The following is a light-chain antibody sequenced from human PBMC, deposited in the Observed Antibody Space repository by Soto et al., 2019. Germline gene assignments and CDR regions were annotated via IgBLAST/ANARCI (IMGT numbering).Light chain of an antibody. CDR3: SSYTSSSTDV. J-gene: IGLJ1*01. CDR1: SSDVGGYNY. CDR2: EVS. V-gene: IGLV2-14*01. Sequence: QSALTQPASVSGSPGQSITISCTGTSSDVGGYNYVSWYQQHPGKAPKLMIYEVSNRPSGVSNRFSGSNSGNTASLTISGLQAEDAADYYCSSYTSSSTDVFGTGTKLTV.